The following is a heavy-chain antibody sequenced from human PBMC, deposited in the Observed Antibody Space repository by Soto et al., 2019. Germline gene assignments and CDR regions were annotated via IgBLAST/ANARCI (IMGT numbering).Heavy chain of an antibody. J-gene: IGHJ6*02. D-gene: IGHD3-9*01. CDR2: INPSGGST. Sequence: QVQLVQSGAEVKKPGASVKVSCKASGYTFTSYYMHWVRQAPGQGLEWMGIINPSGGSTSYAQKFQGRVTMTRDTSTSTVYMELSSLRSEDTAVYYCARDRGSGYFDWLLPQYYYYGMDVWGQGTTVTVFS. CDR3: ARDRGSGYFDWLLPQYYYYGMDV. CDR1: GYTFTSYY. V-gene: IGHV1-46*01.